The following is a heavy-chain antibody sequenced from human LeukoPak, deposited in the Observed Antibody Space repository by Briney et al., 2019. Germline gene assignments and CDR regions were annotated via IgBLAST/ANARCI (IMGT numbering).Heavy chain of an antibody. Sequence: GGSLRLSCAGSGFTFSDYYMSWIRQAPGKGLEWVSYISNSGSTIYYADSVKGRFSISRDNAKNSLYLLMNSLRAEDTAVYYCARQINNWLDPWGQGSLVTVSS. CDR3: ARQINNWLDP. CDR1: GFTFSDYY. J-gene: IGHJ5*02. CDR2: ISNSGSTI. V-gene: IGHV3-11*01.